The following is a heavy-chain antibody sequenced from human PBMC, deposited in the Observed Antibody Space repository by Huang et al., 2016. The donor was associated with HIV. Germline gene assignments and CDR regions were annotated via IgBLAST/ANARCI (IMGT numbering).Heavy chain of an antibody. CDR1: GYNFDSDW. V-gene: IGHV5-51*01. CDR2: IYPGDSDT. CDR3: ARQGLWLPPTDPFDY. J-gene: IGHJ4*02. D-gene: IGHD3-10*01. Sequence: EVHLVQSGAEVKEPGESLKISCQASGYNFDSDWIGWVRQMPGKGLEWRGVIYPGDSDTRYDPSFQGQVTISADQSINTAYLQWSSLKASDTAIYFCARQGLWLPPTDPFDYWGQGTPVTVSA.